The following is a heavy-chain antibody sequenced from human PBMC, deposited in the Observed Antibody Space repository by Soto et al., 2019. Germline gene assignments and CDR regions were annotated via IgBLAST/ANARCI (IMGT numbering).Heavy chain of an antibody. CDR2: IIPIFGTA. Sequence: SVKVSCKASGGTFSSYAISWARQAPGQGLEWMGGIIPIFGTANYAQKFQGRVTITADESTSTAYMELSSLRSEDTAVYYCARVRYYGSGSYYYFDYWGQGTLVTVSS. CDR1: GGTFSSYA. V-gene: IGHV1-69*13. CDR3: ARVRYYGSGSYYYFDY. D-gene: IGHD3-10*01. J-gene: IGHJ4*02.